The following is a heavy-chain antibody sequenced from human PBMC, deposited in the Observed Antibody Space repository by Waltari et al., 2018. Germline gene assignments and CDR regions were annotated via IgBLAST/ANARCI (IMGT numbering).Heavy chain of an antibody. V-gene: IGHV3-23*01. CDR3: AKDTLAPIRFHYGMDV. CDR1: GFTFSSSA. D-gene: IGHD3-3*01. J-gene: IGHJ6*02. CDR2: ISGSGGST. Sequence: EVQLLESGGGLVQPGGSLRLSCAASGFTFSSSAMSWVRQAPGKGLEWVSAISGSGGSTYYADSVKGRFTISRDNSKNTLYLQMNSLRAEDTAVYYCAKDTLAPIRFHYGMDVWGQGTTVTVSS.